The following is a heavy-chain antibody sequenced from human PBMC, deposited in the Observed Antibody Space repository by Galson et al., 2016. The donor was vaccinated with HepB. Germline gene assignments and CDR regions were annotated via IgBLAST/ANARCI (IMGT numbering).Heavy chain of an antibody. CDR3: AREERYCSSMRCQNPDYGMDV. D-gene: IGHD2-2*01. Sequence: SLSLSCAASGFRFSRYGVHWVRQAPGKGLEWVAMRSYDESNEYYADSVKGRVTISRDNSKNSLYLQMNSLRDEDTAVYFCAREERYCSSMRCQNPDYGMDVWGQGTTVTVSS. V-gene: IGHV3-30-3*01. CDR1: GFRFSRYG. CDR2: RSYDESNE. J-gene: IGHJ6*02.